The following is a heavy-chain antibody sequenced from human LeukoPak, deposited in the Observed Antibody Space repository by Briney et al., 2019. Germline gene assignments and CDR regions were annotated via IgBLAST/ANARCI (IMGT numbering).Heavy chain of an antibody. D-gene: IGHD3-22*01. Sequence: PSQTLSLTCIVSGGSISSHYWSWIRQPPGKGLEYIGYIYYSWSTDYNPSLKSRVTISLDTSKNQFSLNLTSVTAADTAVYYCARRSGVLDSRDSRYYFDHWGQGTLVTVSS. J-gene: IGHJ4*02. CDR3: ARRSGVLDSRDSRYYFDH. CDR1: GGSISSHY. CDR2: IYYSWST. V-gene: IGHV4-59*11.